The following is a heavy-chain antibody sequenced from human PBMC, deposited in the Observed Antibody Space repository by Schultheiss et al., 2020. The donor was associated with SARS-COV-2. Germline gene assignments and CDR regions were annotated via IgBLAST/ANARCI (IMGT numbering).Heavy chain of an antibody. V-gene: IGHV3-66*01. D-gene: IGHD6-6*01. J-gene: IGHJ6*03. Sequence: GGSLRLSCAASGFTVSSNYMSWVRQAPGKGLEWVSGISWNSGSIGYADSVKGRFTISRDNAKNTLYLQMNSLRAEDTAVYYCAREHGSPEPRNIAARHGCCYYYYMDVWGKGTTVTVSS. CDR1: GFTVSSNY. CDR2: ISWNSGSI. CDR3: AREHGSPEPRNIAARHGCCYYYYMDV.